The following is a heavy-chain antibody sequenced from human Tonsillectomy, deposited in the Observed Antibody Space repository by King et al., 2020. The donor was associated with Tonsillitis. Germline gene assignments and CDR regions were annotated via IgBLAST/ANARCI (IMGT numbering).Heavy chain of an antibody. J-gene: IGHJ3*02. Sequence: VQLVESGAEVKKPGSSVKVSCKASGGTFSSYAISWVRQAPGQGLEWMGGIIPIFGTANYAQKFQGRVTLTADKSTSTAYMELSSLRSEDTAVYYCARAKRGYSSGSLSAFDIWGQGTMVTVSS. D-gene: IGHD5-18*01. V-gene: IGHV1-69*06. CDR1: GGTFSSYA. CDR3: ARAKRGYSSGSLSAFDI. CDR2: IIPIFGTA.